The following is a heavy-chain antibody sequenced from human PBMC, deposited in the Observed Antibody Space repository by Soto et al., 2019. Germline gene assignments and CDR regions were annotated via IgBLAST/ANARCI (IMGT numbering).Heavy chain of an antibody. CDR2: ISAYNGNT. CDR3: ARDRPYSGSFLDY. Sequence: QVQLVQSGAEVKKPGASVKVSCKASGYTFTSYGISWVRQAPGQALEWMGWISAYNGNTNYAQKLQGKVTMTTDTATRKAYVELRSMRSNDTAVYYCARDRPYSGSFLDYWGKGTLVTVSS. V-gene: IGHV1-18*01. J-gene: IGHJ4*02. D-gene: IGHD1-26*01. CDR1: GYTFTSYG.